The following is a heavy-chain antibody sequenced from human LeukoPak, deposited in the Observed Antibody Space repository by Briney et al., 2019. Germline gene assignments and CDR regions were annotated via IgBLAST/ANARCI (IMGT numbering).Heavy chain of an antibody. V-gene: IGHV5-51*01. D-gene: IGHD6-13*01. CDR2: IYPGDSDT. Sequence: GESLKISCKGSGYSFTSYWIGWVRHMRGKGLEWMGIIYPGDSDTRYSPSFQGQVTISAEKSISTAYLQWSSLKASDTAMYYCARQGGSSWYRDYYFDYWGQGTLVTVSS. CDR3: ARQGGSSWYRDYYFDY. CDR1: GYSFTSYW. J-gene: IGHJ4*02.